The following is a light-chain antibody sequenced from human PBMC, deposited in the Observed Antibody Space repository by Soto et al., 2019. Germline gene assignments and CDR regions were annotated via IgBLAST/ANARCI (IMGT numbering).Light chain of an antibody. J-gene: IGKJ5*01. CDR2: GAS. CDR3: QQYNNWPPIT. Sequence: EIIVTQSPAALSAYNRERANLSCMASQSVSSNLAWYQQKPGQAPRLLIYGASTRATGIPARFSGSGSGTEFTLTISSLQSEDFAVYYCQQYNNWPPITFGQGTRLENK. V-gene: IGKV3-15*01. CDR1: QSVSSN.